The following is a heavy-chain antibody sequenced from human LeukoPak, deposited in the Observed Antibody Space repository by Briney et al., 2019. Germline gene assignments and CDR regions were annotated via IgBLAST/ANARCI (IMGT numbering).Heavy chain of an antibody. J-gene: IGHJ6*02. D-gene: IGHD2-2*01. CDR3: ARGPVPAAPHYYYYYGMDV. CDR2: IYTSGST. V-gene: IGHV4-4*07. CDR1: GGSISSYY. Sequence: PSETLSLTCTVSGGSISSYYWSWIRQPAGKGLEWIGRIYTSGSTNYNPSLKSRVTMSVDTSKNQFSLKLSSVTAADTAVYYCARGPVPAAPHYYYYYGMDVWGQGTTVTVSS.